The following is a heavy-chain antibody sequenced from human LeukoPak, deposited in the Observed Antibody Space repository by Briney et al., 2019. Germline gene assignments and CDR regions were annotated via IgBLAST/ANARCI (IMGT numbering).Heavy chain of an antibody. CDR1: GGSFSGYY. V-gene: IGHV4-34*01. J-gene: IGHJ4*02. CDR3: ARVGYYDILTGSELDY. CDR2: INHSGST. D-gene: IGHD3-9*01. Sequence: PSETLSLTCAVYGGSFSGYYWSWIRQPPGKGLEWFGEINHSGSTNYNPSLKSRVTISVDTSKNQFSLKLSSVTAADTAVYYCARVGYYDILTGSELDYWGQGTLVTVSS.